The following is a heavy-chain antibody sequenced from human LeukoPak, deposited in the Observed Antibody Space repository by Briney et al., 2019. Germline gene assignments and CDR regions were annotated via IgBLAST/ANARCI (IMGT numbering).Heavy chain of an antibody. V-gene: IGHV4-39*01. D-gene: IGHD3/OR15-3a*01. CDR2: IYYSGST. CDR3: ARHWTGAGYYYYIDV. CDR1: GGSISSSSYY. Sequence: PSETLSLTCTVSGGSISSSSYYWGWIRQPPGKGLEWIGSIYYSGSTYYNPSLKSRVTISVDTSKNQFSLKLSSVTAADTAVYYCARHWTGAGYYYYIDVWGKGTTVTVSS. J-gene: IGHJ6*03.